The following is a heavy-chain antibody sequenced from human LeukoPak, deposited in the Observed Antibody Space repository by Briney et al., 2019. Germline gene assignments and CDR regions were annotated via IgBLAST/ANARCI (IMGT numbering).Heavy chain of an antibody. V-gene: IGHV1-69*13. CDR1: GGTFSSYA. CDR3: ARGGYCSSTSCPFRFSYMDV. J-gene: IGHJ6*03. D-gene: IGHD2-2*01. Sequence: GASVKVSCKASGGTFSSYAISWVRQAPGQGLEWMGGIIPIFGTANYAQKFQGRVTITADESTSTAYMELSSLRSEDTAVYYCARGGYCSSTSCPFRFSYMDVWGKGTTVTISS. CDR2: IIPIFGTA.